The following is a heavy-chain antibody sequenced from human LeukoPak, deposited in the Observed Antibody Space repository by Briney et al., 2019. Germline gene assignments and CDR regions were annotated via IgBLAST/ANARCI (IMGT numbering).Heavy chain of an antibody. CDR2: IWYDGSNK. J-gene: IGHJ4*02. Sequence: GRSLRLSCAASAFTLSSYGMHWVRQAPGKGLEWEAVIWYDGSNKYYADSVKGRFTISRDNSKNTLYLQMNSLRAEDTAVYYCARGYCSGGSCYRYYFDYWGQGTLVTVSS. V-gene: IGHV3-33*01. CDR3: ARGYCSGGSCYRYYFDY. D-gene: IGHD2-15*01. CDR1: AFTLSSYG.